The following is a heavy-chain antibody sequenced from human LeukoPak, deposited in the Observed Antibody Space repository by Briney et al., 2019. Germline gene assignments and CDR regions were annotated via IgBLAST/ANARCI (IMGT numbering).Heavy chain of an antibody. J-gene: IGHJ6*04. CDR2: ISSSGSTI. CDR3: AELGITMIGGV. CDR1: GFTFNNAW. Sequence: DPGGSLRLSCAASGFTFNNAWMSWVRQAPGKGLEWVSYISSSGSTIYYADSVKGRFTISRDNAKNSLYLQMNSLRAEDTAVYYCAELGITMIGGVWGKGTTVTISS. V-gene: IGHV3-48*04. D-gene: IGHD3-10*02.